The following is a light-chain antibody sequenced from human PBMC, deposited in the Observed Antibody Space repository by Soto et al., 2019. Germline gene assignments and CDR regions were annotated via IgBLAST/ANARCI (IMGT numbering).Light chain of an antibody. Sequence: ALTQPPSASGSPGQSVTISCTGTSSDVGGYNYVSWYQQHPGKAPKLMIYEVSKRPSGVPDRFSGSKSGNTASLTVSGLQAEDEADYYCSSYGGSNSLYVFGTGTKVTVL. CDR3: SSYGGSNSLYV. V-gene: IGLV2-8*01. CDR2: EVS. J-gene: IGLJ1*01. CDR1: SSDVGGYNY.